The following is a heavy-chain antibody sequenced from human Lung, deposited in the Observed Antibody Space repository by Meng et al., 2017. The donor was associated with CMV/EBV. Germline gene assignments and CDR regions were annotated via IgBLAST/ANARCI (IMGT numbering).Heavy chain of an antibody. CDR1: GFTFSNYE. V-gene: IGHV3-48*03. CDR2: ISTSGSTM. CDR3: ARNDQKTGTPSNY. J-gene: IGHJ4*02. Sequence: SCAASGFTFSNYEMNWVRQAPGQGLEWVSYISTSGSTMYYADSVKGRFTVSRDNAKNSLYLQMNSLRAEDTAVYYCARNDQKTGTPSNYWGQGTLVTVSS. D-gene: IGHD1-1*01.